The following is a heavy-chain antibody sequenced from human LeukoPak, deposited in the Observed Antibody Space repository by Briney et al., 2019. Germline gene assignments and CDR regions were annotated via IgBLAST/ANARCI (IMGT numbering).Heavy chain of an antibody. J-gene: IGHJ5*02. CDR1: GYTFTSYD. CDR2: MNPNSGNT. D-gene: IGHD2-15*01. Sequence: ASVKVSCKASGYTFTSYDINWVRQATGQGLEWTGWMNPNSGNTGYAQKFQGRVTITADEPTSTAYMELSSLRSEDTAVYYCAMLVAAYPYNWFDPWGQGTLVTVSS. CDR3: AMLVAAYPYNWFDP. V-gene: IGHV1-8*01.